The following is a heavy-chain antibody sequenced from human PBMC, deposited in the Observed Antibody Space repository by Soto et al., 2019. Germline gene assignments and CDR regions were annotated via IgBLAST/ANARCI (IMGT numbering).Heavy chain of an antibody. V-gene: IGHV3-23*01. CDR3: AKVHGTGSYNNFPDY. J-gene: IGHJ4*02. CDR2: ISGSGGST. Sequence: GGSLRLSCAASGFPFSSYAMTWVRQAPGKGLEWVSLISGSGGSTYYADSVKGRFTISRDNSRDTLYLQMNSLGAEDTAVYYCAKVHGTGSYNNFPDYSGPGTLGTVSS. CDR1: GFPFSSYA. D-gene: IGHD3-10*01.